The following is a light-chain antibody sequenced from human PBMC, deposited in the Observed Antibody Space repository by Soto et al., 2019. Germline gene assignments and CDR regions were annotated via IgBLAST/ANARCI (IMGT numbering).Light chain of an antibody. Sequence: QSALTQPASVSGSPGQSITISCTGTSSDVGGYNYVSWYQQHPGKAPKLMIYDVSNRPSGVSNRFSDSKSGNTASLTISGLQAEDEADYYCSSYTSSSTLSVFGGGTQLT. CDR2: DVS. J-gene: IGLJ2*01. CDR1: SSDVGGYNY. V-gene: IGLV2-14*01. CDR3: SSYTSSSTLSV.